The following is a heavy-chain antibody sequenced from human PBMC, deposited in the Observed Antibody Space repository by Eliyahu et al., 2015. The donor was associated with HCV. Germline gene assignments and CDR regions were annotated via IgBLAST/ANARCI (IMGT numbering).Heavy chain of an antibody. V-gene: IGHV1-18*01. CDR2: ISAYNGKT. D-gene: IGHD2-2*01. CDR1: GYSFTSFG. J-gene: IGHJ4*02. CDR3: ACRYCSGTRCLDY. Sequence: QVQVVQSGAEMKKPGXSVSVSCKASGYSFTSFGFSWVRQAPGQGLEWLGWISAYNGKTNSAQRLQDRVTMTTDTSTRTAYLELRGLGSDDSAVYFCACRYCSGTRCLDYWGQGTVVTVSS.